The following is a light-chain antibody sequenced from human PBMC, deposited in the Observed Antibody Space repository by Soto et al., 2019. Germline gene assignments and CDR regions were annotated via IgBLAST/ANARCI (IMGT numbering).Light chain of an antibody. CDR2: AAS. CDR1: QSVSTN. J-gene: IGKJ4*01. CDR3: QQYNNLPLT. V-gene: IGKV3-15*01. Sequence: IVRTQSQATLSVSPGERGTLSCRASQSVSTNLAWYQQKPGQAPRLVIYAASTRATGIPARFSGSGSVTEFTLTISSLQSEDVAVYYCQQYNNLPLTFGGGTKVEIK.